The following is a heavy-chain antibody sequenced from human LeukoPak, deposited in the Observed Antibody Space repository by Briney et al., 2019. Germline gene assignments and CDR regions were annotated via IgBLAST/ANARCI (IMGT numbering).Heavy chain of an antibody. CDR3: ANYHDYSSCQGAYDLDY. Sequence: AVTLSLIYTLCGGSISGLYGSWTRHPPGGGVEWLGYIYYSGSTNCNPSLRRRDPISVDTPKNQFSLKLSSETAADTAVFSCANYHDYSSCQGAYDLDYWGQGTLVTVSS. D-gene: IGHD4-11*01. V-gene: IGHV4-59*08. J-gene: IGHJ4*02. CDR1: GGSISGLY. CDR2: IYYSGST.